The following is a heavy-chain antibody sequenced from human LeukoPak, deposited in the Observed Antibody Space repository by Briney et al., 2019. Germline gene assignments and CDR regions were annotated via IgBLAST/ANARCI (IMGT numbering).Heavy chain of an antibody. CDR3: ARETHYDILTGYFFDY. D-gene: IGHD3-9*01. V-gene: IGHV3-21*01. Sequence: PGGSLRLSCAASGFTFSSYSMNWVRQAPGKGLEWVSSISSSSSYIYYADSVKGRFTISRDNAKNSLYLQMNSLRAEDTAVYYCARETHYDILTGYFFDYWDQGTLVTVSS. J-gene: IGHJ4*02. CDR2: ISSSSSYI. CDR1: GFTFSSYS.